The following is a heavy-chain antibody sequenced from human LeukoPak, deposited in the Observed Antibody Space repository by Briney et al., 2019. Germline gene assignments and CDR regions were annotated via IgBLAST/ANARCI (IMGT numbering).Heavy chain of an antibody. CDR3: ATRYCSSTSCYKNWFDP. D-gene: IGHD2-2*02. J-gene: IGHJ5*02. V-gene: IGHV4-34*01. CDR2: INHSGST. Sequence: PSETLSLTCAVYGGSFSGYYWSWIRQPPGKGLEWIGEINHSGSTNYNPSLKSRVTISVDTSKNQFSLKLSSVTAADTAVYYCATRYCSSTSCYKNWFDPWGQGTLVTVSS. CDR1: GGSFSGYY.